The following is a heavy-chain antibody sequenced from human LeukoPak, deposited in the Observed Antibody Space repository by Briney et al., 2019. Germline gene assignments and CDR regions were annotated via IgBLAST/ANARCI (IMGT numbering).Heavy chain of an antibody. Sequence: ASVKVSCKASGGTFSSYAISWVRQAPGQGLEWMGRIIPILGIANYAQKFQGRVTITADKSTSTAYMELSSLRSEDTAVYYCARGSGYGSGSSLYDYWGQGTLVTVSS. V-gene: IGHV1-69*04. CDR1: GGTFSSYA. CDR2: IIPILGIA. J-gene: IGHJ4*02. CDR3: ARGSGYGSGSSLYDY. D-gene: IGHD3-10*01.